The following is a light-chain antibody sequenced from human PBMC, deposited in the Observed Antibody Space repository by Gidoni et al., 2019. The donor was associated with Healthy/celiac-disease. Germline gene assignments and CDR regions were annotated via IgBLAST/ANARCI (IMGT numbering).Light chain of an antibody. CDR2: AAS. Sequence: AIQMIQSPSSLSASVADRVTITCRASQGIRNELGWYQQKPGKAPKLLISAASSLQSGVPSRFSGSGSGTDFTLTISSLQPEDFATYYCLQDYNYPWTFGQGTKVEIK. J-gene: IGKJ1*01. CDR1: QGIRNE. CDR3: LQDYNYPWT. V-gene: IGKV1-6*01.